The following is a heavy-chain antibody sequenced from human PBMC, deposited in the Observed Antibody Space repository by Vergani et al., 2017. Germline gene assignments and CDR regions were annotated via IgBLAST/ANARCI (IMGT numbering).Heavy chain of an antibody. CDR1: GGSISSGGYS. CDR3: ARATNSGSYYSYYYMDV. CDR2: IYHSGST. V-gene: IGHV4-30-2*01. J-gene: IGHJ6*03. D-gene: IGHD1-26*01. Sequence: QLQLQESGSGLVKPSQTLSLTCAVSGGSISSGGYSRSWIRQPPGKGLEWIGYIYHSGSTYYNPSLKSRVTISVDRSKNQFSLKLSSVTAADTAVYYCARATNSGSYYSYYYMDVWGKGTTVTVSS.